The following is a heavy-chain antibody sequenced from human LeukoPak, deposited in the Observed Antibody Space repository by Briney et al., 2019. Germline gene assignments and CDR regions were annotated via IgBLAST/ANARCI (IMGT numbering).Heavy chain of an antibody. CDR2: IKEDGSEK. CDR1: GFTFSSYW. V-gene: IGHV3-7*01. Sequence: PGGSLRLSCAASGFTFSSYWMSWVRQAPGKGLEWVATIKEDGSEKYYVGSVKGRFTISRDNPKNSLYLQMNSLRAEDTAIYYCARGGGSGGQGTLVTVSS. D-gene: IGHD3-16*01. CDR3: ARGGGS. J-gene: IGHJ4*02.